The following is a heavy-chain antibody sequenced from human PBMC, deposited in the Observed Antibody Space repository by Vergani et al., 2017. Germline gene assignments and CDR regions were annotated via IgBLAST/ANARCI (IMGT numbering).Heavy chain of an antibody. CDR3: ARNSLRGMDV. V-gene: IGHV4-34*01. D-gene: IGHD4-17*01. CDR2: INHSGST. CDR1: GGSFSGYY. J-gene: IGHJ6*04. Sequence: QVQLQQWGAGLLKPSETLSLTCAVYGGSFSGYYWSWIRQPPGKGLEWIGEINHSGSTNYNPSLKSRVTISVDTSKNQFSLKLSSVTAADTAVYYCARNSLRGMDVWGKGTTVTVSS.